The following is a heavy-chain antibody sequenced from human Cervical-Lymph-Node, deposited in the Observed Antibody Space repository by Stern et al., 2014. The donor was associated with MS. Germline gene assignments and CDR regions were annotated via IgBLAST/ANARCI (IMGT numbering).Heavy chain of an antibody. Sequence: QVQLVQSGAEVEKPGASVKVSCKASGYIFTDYYLHWVRQAPGQGLEWMGRINPKSGGHSYAQSFQGRVTLTRDTAITTAYMDLSRLTSDDTAVYYCTRALRIADRPSPGGHWFDPWGQGTLVIVSS. CDR2: INPKSGGH. J-gene: IGHJ5*02. CDR3: TRALRIADRPSPGGHWFDP. V-gene: IGHV1-2*02. CDR1: GYIFTDYY. D-gene: IGHD6-6*01.